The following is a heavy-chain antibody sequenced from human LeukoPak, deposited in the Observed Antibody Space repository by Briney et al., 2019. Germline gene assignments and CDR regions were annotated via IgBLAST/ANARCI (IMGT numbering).Heavy chain of an antibody. V-gene: IGHV3-23*01. CDR1: GFTFSSYA. D-gene: IGHD6-19*01. Sequence: GGSLRPSCAASGFTFSSYAMSWVRQAPGKGLEWVSAISGSGGSTYYADSVKGRFTISRDNSKNTLYLQMNSLRAEDTAVYYCAKGQWLVREYYFDYWGQGTLVTVSS. J-gene: IGHJ4*02. CDR2: ISGSGGST. CDR3: AKGQWLVREYYFDY.